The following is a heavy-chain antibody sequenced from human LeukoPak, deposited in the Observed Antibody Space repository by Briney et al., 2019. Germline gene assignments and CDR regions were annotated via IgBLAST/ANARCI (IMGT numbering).Heavy chain of an antibody. CDR1: GGSISSYY. CDR2: IYYRGSTRST. D-gene: IGHD6-19*01. CDR3: ASSPLIPSGWLGFDY. V-gene: IGHV4-59*01. J-gene: IGHJ4*02. Sequence: SETLSLTCTVSGGSISSYYWSWIRQPPGKGLEWIGYIYYRGSTRSTNTNPSLESRVSISVDTSRRQFSLNLSSVTASDTAVYFCASSPLIPSGWLGFDYWGQGALVTVSS.